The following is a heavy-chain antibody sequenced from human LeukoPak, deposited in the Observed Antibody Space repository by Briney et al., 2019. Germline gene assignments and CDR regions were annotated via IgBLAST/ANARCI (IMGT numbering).Heavy chain of an antibody. J-gene: IGHJ4*02. CDR1: GYTFTSYY. D-gene: IGHD3-22*01. V-gene: IGHV1-46*01. CDR3: ARDFSMIVVVTGGGVGY. CDR2: INPSGGST. Sequence: ASVKVSCKASGYTFTSYYMHWVRQAPGQGLEWMGIINPSGGSTSYAQKFQGRVTMTRGMSTSTVYMELSSLRSEDTAVYYCARDFSMIVVVTGGGVGYWGQGTLVTVSS.